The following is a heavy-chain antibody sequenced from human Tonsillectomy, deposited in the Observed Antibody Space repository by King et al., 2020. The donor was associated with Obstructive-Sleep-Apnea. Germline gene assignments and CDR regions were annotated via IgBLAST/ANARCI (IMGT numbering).Heavy chain of an antibody. Sequence: VQLVESGGDLVQPGGSLRLSCKVSGFTFRNYAMTWVRQVPGKGLDWVSSITKSSSGTYYADSVKGRFTISRDNSENTLYLQMHSLRAEDTAVYFCAKELYGDYFFDSWGQETLVTVSS. CDR1: GFTFRNYA. J-gene: IGHJ4*02. V-gene: IGHV3-23*04. D-gene: IGHD4-17*01. CDR3: AKELYGDYFFDS. CDR2: ITKSSSGT.